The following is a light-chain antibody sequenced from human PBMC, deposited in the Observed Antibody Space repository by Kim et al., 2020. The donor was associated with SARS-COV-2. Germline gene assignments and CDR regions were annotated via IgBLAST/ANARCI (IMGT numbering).Light chain of an antibody. J-gene: IGKJ2*01. V-gene: IGKV3-20*01. CDR2: DAS. Sequence: LSPGERATLSCRASQSVKNNYLAWYQQKPGQAPRLVIYDASSRATGIPDRFSGSGSGTDFTLTISRLEPEDFAVYHCHQYGNTPRTFGQGTKLEI. CDR3: HQYGNTPRT. CDR1: QSVKNNY.